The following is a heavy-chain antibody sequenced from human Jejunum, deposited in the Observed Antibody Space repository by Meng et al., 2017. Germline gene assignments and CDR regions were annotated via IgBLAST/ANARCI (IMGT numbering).Heavy chain of an antibody. CDR3: ATRTRDSFDY. Sequence: QAQLQESGPGLVSPSGTLSLTCAVSGGSITGTNWWTWVRQAPGKGLVWIGEIYHSGTTNYNPSPKSRVAISADKSKNQFSLNLYSLSAADTAVYYCATRTRDSFDYWGQGSLVTVSS. CDR1: GGSITGTNW. D-gene: IGHD1-7*01. V-gene: IGHV4-4*02. CDR2: IYHSGTT. J-gene: IGHJ4*02.